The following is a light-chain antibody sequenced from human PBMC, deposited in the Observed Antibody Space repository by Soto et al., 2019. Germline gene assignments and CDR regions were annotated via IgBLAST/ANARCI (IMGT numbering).Light chain of an antibody. CDR2: DAS. Sequence: DIHMTQSPSTLSASVGYRFTVTCRARQSINSWLAWYQQKPGEAPKLLIYDASALPRGVPSRFRGSGSGTKFTLTIASLQPDDFATYYCQQYETFSGTFGPGTKVDIK. CDR1: QSINSW. CDR3: QQYETFSGT. J-gene: IGKJ1*01. V-gene: IGKV1-5*01.